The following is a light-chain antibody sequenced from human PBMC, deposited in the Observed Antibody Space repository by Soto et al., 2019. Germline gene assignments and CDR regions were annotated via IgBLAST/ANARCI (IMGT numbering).Light chain of an antibody. J-gene: IGLJ2*01. CDR2: EVS. V-gene: IGLV2-14*01. CDR1: SSDTAGYNY. CDR3: SSYTTSTTQV. Sequence: QSVLTQPASVSGSPGQSITISCTGTSSDTAGYNYVSWYQQHPGKAPKLMIYEVSNRPSGVSNRFSGSQSGNTASLTISGLQAEDEANYYCSSYTTSTTQVFGGGTKLTVL.